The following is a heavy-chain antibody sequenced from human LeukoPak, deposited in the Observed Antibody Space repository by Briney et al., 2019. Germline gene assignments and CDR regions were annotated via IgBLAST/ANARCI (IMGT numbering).Heavy chain of an antibody. CDR1: GGSISSYY. D-gene: IGHD3-22*01. CDR3: ARFRKSSGTFDY. V-gene: IGHV4-59*01. J-gene: IGHJ4*02. Sequence: PSETLSLTCTVSGGSISSYYWSWIRQPPGKGLEWIGYIYYSGSTNYNPSLKSRDTISVDTSKNQFSLKLSSVTAADTAVYYCARFRKSSGTFDYWGQGTLVTVSS. CDR2: IYYSGST.